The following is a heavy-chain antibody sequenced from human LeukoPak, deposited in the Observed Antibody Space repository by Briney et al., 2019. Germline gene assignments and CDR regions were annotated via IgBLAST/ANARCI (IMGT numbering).Heavy chain of an antibody. D-gene: IGHD5-24*01. J-gene: IGHJ4*02. Sequence: GGXLXXSCAASGITFRRHWMSWVRQAPGKGLEWVANIDEDGGEKNYVDSVKGRFTISRDNAKNSWYLQMNSLRTEDTAMYYCAPEPSDDVESWGQGILVTVSS. CDR3: APEPSDDVES. V-gene: IGHV3-7*01. CDR2: IDEDGGEK. CDR1: GITFRRHW.